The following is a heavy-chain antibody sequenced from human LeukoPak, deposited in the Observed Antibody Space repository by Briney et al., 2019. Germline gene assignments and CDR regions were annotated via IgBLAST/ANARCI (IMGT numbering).Heavy chain of an antibody. CDR2: IIPIFGTA. CDR1: GGTFSSYA. D-gene: IGHD4-17*01. J-gene: IGHJ4*02. CDR3: ARDVSYGDYDVPVFDY. Sequence: SVKVSCKASGGTFSSYAISWVRQAPGQGLKWMGGIIPIFGTANYAQKFQGRVTITTDESTSTAYMELSSLRSEDTAVYYCARDVSYGDYDVPVFDYWGQGTLVTVCS. V-gene: IGHV1-69*05.